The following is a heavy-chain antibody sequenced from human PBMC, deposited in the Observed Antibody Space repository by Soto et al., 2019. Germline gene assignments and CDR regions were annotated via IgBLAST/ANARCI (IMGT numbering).Heavy chain of an antibody. CDR2: ISGSCGST. CDR3: AKDIEILRVLELSPFDAFDI. Sequence: EVQMLESGVGLVQPGGSLRLSCAASGFTFSSYAISWVCQAPGKGLAWVSAISGSCGSTYYADSVKGRFTISRDNSTNALYMPMNILRAEYTTVYYCAKDIEILRVLELSPFDAFDIWGQGTMVTVS. D-gene: IGHD3-3*01. J-gene: IGHJ3*02. CDR1: GFTFSSYA. V-gene: IGHV3-23*01.